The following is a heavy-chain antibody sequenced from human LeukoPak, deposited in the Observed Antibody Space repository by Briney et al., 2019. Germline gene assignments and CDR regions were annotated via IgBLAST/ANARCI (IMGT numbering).Heavy chain of an antibody. J-gene: IGHJ3*02. CDR3: AREYLETSPSAFDI. Sequence: ASVRVSSRASGGTFTIYAISWVGQAPGKGGEGMGGIIPIFGKANYAQKFQGIVTITADESTSTAYMELSSLRSEDTAVYYCAREYLETSPSAFDIWGQGTMVTVSS. V-gene: IGHV1-69*13. D-gene: IGHD1-1*01. CDR1: GGTFTIYA. CDR2: IIPIFGKA.